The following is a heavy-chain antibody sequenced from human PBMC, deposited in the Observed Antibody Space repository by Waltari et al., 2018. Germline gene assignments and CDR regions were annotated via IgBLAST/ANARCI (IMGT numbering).Heavy chain of an antibody. CDR3: VRKGLESVDTTLGYYFDY. D-gene: IGHD5-18*01. Sequence: QVQLVESGGGVVQPGGSLRLSCAASGFPFSNYGMPWVRQAPGKGLEWVAFIRYYGSNKYYEDSVKGRFTISRDNSKNTLYLQMNSLRAEDTAVYYCVRKGLESVDTTLGYYFDYWGQGTLVTVSS. J-gene: IGHJ4*02. CDR2: IRYYGSNK. CDR1: GFPFSNYG. V-gene: IGHV3-30*02.